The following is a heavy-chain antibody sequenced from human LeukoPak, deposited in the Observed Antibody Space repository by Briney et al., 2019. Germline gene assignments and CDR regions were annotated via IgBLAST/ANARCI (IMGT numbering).Heavy chain of an antibody. J-gene: IGHJ4*02. CDR2: IYTSGST. CDR3: ARIYGSGNPFDY. CDR1: GGSISSYY. Sequence: SETLSLTCTVSGGSISSYYWSWIRQPAGRELEWIGRIYTSGSTNYNPSLKSRVTMAVDTSKNQFSLKLSSVTAADTAVYYCARIYGSGNPFDYWGQGTLVTVSS. D-gene: IGHD3-10*01. V-gene: IGHV4-4*07.